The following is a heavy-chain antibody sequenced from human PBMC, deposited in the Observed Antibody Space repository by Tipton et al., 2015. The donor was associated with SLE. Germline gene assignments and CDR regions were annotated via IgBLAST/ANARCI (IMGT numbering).Heavy chain of an antibody. CDR3: ARSEVVGTYVFDY. V-gene: IGHV3-30*02. D-gene: IGHD1-7*01. CDR1: GFTFSSYG. Sequence: SLRLSCAASGFTFSSYGMHWVRQAPGKGLEWVAFIRYDGSNKYYADSVKGRFTISRDNSKNTLYLQMSSLRAEDTAVYFCARSEVVGTYVFDYWGQGVLVTVSS. CDR2: IRYDGSNK. J-gene: IGHJ4*02.